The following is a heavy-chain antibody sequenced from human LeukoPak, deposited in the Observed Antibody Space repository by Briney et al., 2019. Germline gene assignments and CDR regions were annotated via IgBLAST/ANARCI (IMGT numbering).Heavy chain of an antibody. CDR1: GDSVSSNSAA. D-gene: IGHD3-10*01. J-gene: IGHJ6*02. V-gene: IGHV6-1*01. CDR3: ARFGEKYYYGMDV. Sequence: SQTLSLTCAISGDSVSSNSAASNWIRQSPSRGLEWLGRTYYRSKWYNDYAVSVKSRITINPDTSKNQFSLQLNSVTPEDTAVYYCARFGEKYYYGMDVWGQGTTVTVSS. CDR2: TYYRSKWYN.